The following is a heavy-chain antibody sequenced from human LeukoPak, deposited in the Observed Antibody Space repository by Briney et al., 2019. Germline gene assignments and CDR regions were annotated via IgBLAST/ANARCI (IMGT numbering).Heavy chain of an antibody. D-gene: IGHD6-19*01. CDR3: AKDNIAGYSSGWFYFDY. CDR2: ISWNSGSI. Sequence: PGGSLRLSCAASGFTFDDCAMHWVRQAPGKGLEWVSGISWNSGSIGYADSVKGRFTISRDNAKNSLYLQMNSLRAEDTALYYCAKDNIAGYSSGWFYFDYWGQGTLVTVSS. CDR1: GFTFDDCA. V-gene: IGHV3-9*01. J-gene: IGHJ4*02.